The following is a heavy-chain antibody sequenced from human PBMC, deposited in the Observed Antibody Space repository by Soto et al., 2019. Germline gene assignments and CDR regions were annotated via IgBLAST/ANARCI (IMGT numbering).Heavy chain of an antibody. CDR3: AKGKASGGY. D-gene: IGHD2-15*01. V-gene: IGHV3-23*01. CDR1: GFSFTSYA. CDR2: ITGSGDTI. J-gene: IGHJ4*02. Sequence: EVPLLESGGGLVQPGGSLRLSCAASGFSFTSYAMTWVRQAPGKGLEWVSSITGSGDTIYYADSVKGRFTISRDNSKNTLYLQMDSLRGEDTAIYYCAKGKASGGYWGQGTLVTVSS.